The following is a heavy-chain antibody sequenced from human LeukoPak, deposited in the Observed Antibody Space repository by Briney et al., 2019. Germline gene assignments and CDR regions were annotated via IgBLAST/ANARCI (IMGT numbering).Heavy chain of an antibody. V-gene: IGHV1-8*01. CDR3: ARAGSSAYCGGDCYPHPIDY. Sequence: ASVTVSCTASGYTFTSYDINWVRQATGQGLEWMGWMNPNSGNTGYAQKFQGRVTMTRNTSISTAYMELSSLRSEDTAVYYCARAGSSAYCGGDCYPHPIDYWGQGTLVTVSS. CDR2: MNPNSGNT. D-gene: IGHD2-21*02. CDR1: GYTFTSYD. J-gene: IGHJ4*02.